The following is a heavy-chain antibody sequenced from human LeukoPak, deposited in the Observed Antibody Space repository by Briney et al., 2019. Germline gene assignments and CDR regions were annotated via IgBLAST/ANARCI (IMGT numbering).Heavy chain of an antibody. Sequence: ASVKVSCKASGYTFSAYYMNWVRQAPGQGLEWMGWMNPNSGNTGYAQKFQGRVTITRNTSISTAYMELSSLRSEDTAVYYCARGAVGDPLDYWGQGTLVTVSS. J-gene: IGHJ4*02. CDR1: GYTFSAYY. D-gene: IGHD3-16*01. V-gene: IGHV1-8*03. CDR3: ARGAVGDPLDY. CDR2: MNPNSGNT.